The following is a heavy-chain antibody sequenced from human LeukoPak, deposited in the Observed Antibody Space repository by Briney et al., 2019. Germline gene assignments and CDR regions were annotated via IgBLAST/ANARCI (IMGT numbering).Heavy chain of an antibody. V-gene: IGHV1-8*03. Sequence: ASVKVSCKASGYTFTSYDINWVRQATGQGLEWMGWMNPNSGNTGYAQKFQGRVTITRNTSISTAYMELSSLRSEDTAVYYCARGTTIFGVVHWFDPWGQGTLATVSS. CDR2: MNPNSGNT. J-gene: IGHJ5*02. CDR1: GYTFTSYD. CDR3: ARGTTIFGVVHWFDP. D-gene: IGHD3-3*01.